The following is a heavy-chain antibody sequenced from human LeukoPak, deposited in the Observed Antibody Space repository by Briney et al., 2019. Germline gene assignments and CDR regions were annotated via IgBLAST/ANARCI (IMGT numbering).Heavy chain of an antibody. D-gene: IGHD3-10*01. CDR1: GYTFNGYY. CDR2: INPNSCGT. Sequence: ASVKVSCRASGYTFNGYYMHWVRQAPGQGLEWMGRINPNSCGTNYAQKFQRRVTMTRDTSISTAYMELNRLRSDDTAVYYCARGGYYALPAGGTHPADDWGQGTLVTVSS. CDR3: ARGGYYALPAGGTHPADD. J-gene: IGHJ4*02. V-gene: IGHV1-2*06.